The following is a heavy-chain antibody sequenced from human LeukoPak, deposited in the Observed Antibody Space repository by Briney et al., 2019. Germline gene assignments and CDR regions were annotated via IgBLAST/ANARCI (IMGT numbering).Heavy chain of an antibody. CDR2: INPSTGAT. V-gene: IGHV1-2*02. Sequence: GASVKVSCKASGHTFTNYHMHWVRQAPGQGLEWMGWINPSTGATNYAQKFQGRVTMTRDTSASTAYMELSRLRSDDTAVYYCAFYCSSASCYLENDFWGQGTLVTVSS. D-gene: IGHD2-2*01. CDR1: GHTFTNYH. J-gene: IGHJ4*02. CDR3: AFYCSSASCYLENDF.